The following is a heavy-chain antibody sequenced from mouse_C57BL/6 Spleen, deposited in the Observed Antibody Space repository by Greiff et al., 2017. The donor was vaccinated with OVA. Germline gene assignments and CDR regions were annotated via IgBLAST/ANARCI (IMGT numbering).Heavy chain of an antibody. CDR1: GYAFSSSW. J-gene: IGHJ4*01. V-gene: IGHV1-82*01. CDR2: IYPGDGDT. CDR3: ARSQGTDYAMDY. Sequence: QVQLQQSGPELVKPGASVKLSCKASGYAFSSSWMNWVKQRPGKGLEWIGRIYPGDGDTNYNGQFKGKATLTAAKSSSPAYMQLSSLTAEDSAVYGGARSQGTDYAMDYWGQGTSVTVSS. D-gene: IGHD3-3*01.